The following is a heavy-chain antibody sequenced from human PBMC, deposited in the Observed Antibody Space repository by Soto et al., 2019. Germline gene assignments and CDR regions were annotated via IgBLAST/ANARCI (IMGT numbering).Heavy chain of an antibody. J-gene: IGHJ4*02. CDR3: AKRSSSSTFDY. Sequence: PGGSLRLSCAASGFPFSSYSMNWVRQAPGKGLEWVSSISGSDDSTYYADSVKGRFTISRDNSKNTLYLQMNSLRAEDTAVYYCAKRSSSSTFDYWGQGTLVTVSS. CDR1: GFPFSSYS. CDR2: ISGSDDST. D-gene: IGHD6-6*01. V-gene: IGHV3-23*01.